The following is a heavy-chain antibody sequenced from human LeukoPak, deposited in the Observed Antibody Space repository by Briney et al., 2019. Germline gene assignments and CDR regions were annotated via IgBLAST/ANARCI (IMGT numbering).Heavy chain of an antibody. CDR1: GGTFSSYA. CDR3: ARATYYYDSSGYYYDFSIDY. J-gene: IGHJ4*02. CDR2: ISAYNGNT. D-gene: IGHD3-22*01. Sequence: GSSVKVSCKASGGTFSSYAISWVRQAPGQGLEWMGWISAYNGNTNYAQKLQGRVTMTTDTSTSTAYMELRSLRSDDTAVYYCARATYYYDSSGYYYDFSIDYWGQGTLVTVSS. V-gene: IGHV1-18*01.